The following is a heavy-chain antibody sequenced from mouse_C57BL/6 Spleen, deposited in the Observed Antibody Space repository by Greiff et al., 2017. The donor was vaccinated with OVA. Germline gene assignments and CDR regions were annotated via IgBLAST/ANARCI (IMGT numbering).Heavy chain of an antibody. CDR2: INPGDGDT. J-gene: IGHJ2*01. Sequence: QVQLKESGPELVKPGASVKISCKASGFAFSSSWMTWVKQRPGKGLEWIGRINPGDGDTNYNGKFKGKVTLTADKSSSTAYMQLSSLTSEDTAVYFCARSGANPWYFDYWGQGTTLTVSS. V-gene: IGHV1-82*01. CDR1: GFAFSSSW. CDR3: ARSGANPWYFDY. D-gene: IGHD3-1*01.